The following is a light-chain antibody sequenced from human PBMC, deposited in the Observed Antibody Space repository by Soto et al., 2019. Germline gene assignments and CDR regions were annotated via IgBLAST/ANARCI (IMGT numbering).Light chain of an antibody. V-gene: IGKV3-11*01. CDR3: QQRIKWPIT. CDR1: QSVATY. J-gene: IGKJ5*01. Sequence: EIVLTQSPATLSLSPGERATLSCRASQSVATYVAWYQQKPGQAPRLLIYDAFNRATGTPARFSGSGSGTDFPLTSSSLQPADSAVYYCQQRIKWPITFGQGTRLEIQ. CDR2: DAF.